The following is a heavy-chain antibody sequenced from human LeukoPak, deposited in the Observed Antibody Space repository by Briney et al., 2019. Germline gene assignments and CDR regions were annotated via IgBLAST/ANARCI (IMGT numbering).Heavy chain of an antibody. D-gene: IGHD4-17*01. J-gene: IGHJ4*02. Sequence: PGGSLRFSCAASGFTFSDYHMSWIRQAPGKGLEWVSYISSSGSTIYYADSVKGRFTISRDNAKNSLYLQMNSLRAEDTAVYYCARGGARGFTYGDYDYWGQGTLVTVSS. CDR1: GFTFSDYH. V-gene: IGHV3-11*01. CDR2: ISSSGSTI. CDR3: ARGGARGFTYGDYDY.